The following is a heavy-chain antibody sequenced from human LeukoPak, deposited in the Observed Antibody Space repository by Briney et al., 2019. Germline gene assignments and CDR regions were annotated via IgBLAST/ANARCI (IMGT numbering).Heavy chain of an antibody. CDR3: AKDHGKYQLLFLVDY. V-gene: IGHV1-46*01. J-gene: IGHJ4*02. CDR2: INPSGGGT. CDR1: GYTFTSYY. Sequence: ASVKVSCKASGYTFTSYYMHWVRQAPGQGLEWMGIINPSGGGTSYAQKFQGRVTMTRDTSTSTVYMELSSLRSEDTAVYYCAKDHGKYQLLFLVDYWGQGTLVTVSS. D-gene: IGHD2-2*01.